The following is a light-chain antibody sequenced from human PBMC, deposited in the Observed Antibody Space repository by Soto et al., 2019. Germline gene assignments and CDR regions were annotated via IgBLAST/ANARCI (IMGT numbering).Light chain of an antibody. Sequence: QSAVTQPASVSGSPGQSITISCTGTSSDVGGYNYVSWYQHHPGKAPKLMIYDVSNRPSGVSNRFSGSKSGNTASLTISGLQAEDEADYYCSSYTTSSTLVVFGGGTKVTVL. CDR2: DVS. CDR3: SSYTTSSTLVV. CDR1: SSDVGGYNY. V-gene: IGLV2-14*03. J-gene: IGLJ2*01.